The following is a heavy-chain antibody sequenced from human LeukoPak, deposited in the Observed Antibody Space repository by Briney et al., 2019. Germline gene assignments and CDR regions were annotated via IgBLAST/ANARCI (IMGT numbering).Heavy chain of an antibody. J-gene: IGHJ4*02. CDR2: ISYDATNE. V-gene: IGHV3-30*04. CDR3: VRDFASGSYYNLFDY. Sequence: PGRSLRLSCAASGFTFNFFSMYWVRQSPGKGLEWVAVISYDATNEYYADSVKGRFTISRDDSKSTLYLQMNSLRAEDTAVYYCVRDFASGSYYNLFDYWGQGTLVTVSP. D-gene: IGHD3-10*01. CDR1: GFTFNFFS.